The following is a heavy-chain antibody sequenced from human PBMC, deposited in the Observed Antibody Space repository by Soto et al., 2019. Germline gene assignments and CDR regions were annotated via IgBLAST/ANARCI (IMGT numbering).Heavy chain of an antibody. CDR1: GYPVTAYY. CDR2: INPATGAA. D-gene: IGHD3-3*01. V-gene: IGHV1-2*02. Sequence: QLHLVQSGAVVKKPGASVTVSCSASGYPVTAYYMHWVRQAPGRGLEWMGGINPATGAAKYTQTFQGRVTMTRDASTSTVLMELCGLTSEDTAVFYGERGGGVGVAGSAAFDMWGQGTLVTVSS. J-gene: IGHJ3*02. CDR3: ERGGGVGVAGSAAFDM.